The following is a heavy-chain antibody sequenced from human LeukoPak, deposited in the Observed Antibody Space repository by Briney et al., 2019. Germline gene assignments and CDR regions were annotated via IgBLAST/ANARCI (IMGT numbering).Heavy chain of an antibody. CDR2: IYSGGTT. J-gene: IGHJ3*02. Sequence: GGSLRLSCAASGFTVSTNYMSWVRQAPGKGLEWVSFIYSGGTTYYADSVKGRFTISRDNSKNALYLQMNSLRAEDTAVYYCARVSIAARPDLAFDIWGQGTMVTVSS. V-gene: IGHV3-53*01. CDR3: ARVSIAARPDLAFDI. D-gene: IGHD6-6*01. CDR1: GFTVSTNY.